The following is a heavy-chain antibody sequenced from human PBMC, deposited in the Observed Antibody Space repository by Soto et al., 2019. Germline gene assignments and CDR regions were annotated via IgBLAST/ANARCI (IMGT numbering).Heavy chain of an antibody. J-gene: IGHJ4*02. CDR2: IDPSDSYT. CDR3: ARHAVEGDRGDGGLDY. CDR1: GYSFTSYW. V-gene: IGHV5-10-1*01. Sequence: GESLKISCKGSGYSFTSYWISWVRQMPGKGLEWMGRIDPSDSYTNYSPSFQGHVTISADKSISTAYLQWSSLKASDTAMYYCARHAVEGDRGDGGLDYWGQGTLVTVSS. D-gene: IGHD2-21*02.